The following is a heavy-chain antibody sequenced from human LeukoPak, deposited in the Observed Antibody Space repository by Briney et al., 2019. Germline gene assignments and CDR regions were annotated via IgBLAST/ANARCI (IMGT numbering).Heavy chain of an antibody. CDR1: GFTFSSYS. J-gene: IGHJ4*02. CDR2: ISSSSSYI. Sequence: PGGSLRLSCAASGFTFSSYSMNWVRQAPGKGLEWVSSISSSSSYIYYADSVKGRFTISRDNAKNSLYLQMNSLRAEDTAVYYCARDLSPTYDSSGYYSFDYWGQGTLVTVSS. V-gene: IGHV3-21*01. D-gene: IGHD3-22*01. CDR3: ARDLSPTYDSSGYYSFDY.